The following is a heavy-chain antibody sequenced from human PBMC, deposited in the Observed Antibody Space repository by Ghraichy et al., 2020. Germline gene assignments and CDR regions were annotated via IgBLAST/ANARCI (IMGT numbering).Heavy chain of an antibody. CDR3: ARGGGVAYDV. CDR1: GGSISSYY. D-gene: IGHD5-12*01. CDR2: IYYSGST. J-gene: IGHJ4*02. Sequence: SQTLSLTCTVSGGSISSYYWSWIRQPPGKGLEWIGYIYYSGSTNYNPSLKSRVTISVDTSKNQFSLKLSSVTAADTAVYYCARGGGVAYDVWGQGTLVTVSS. V-gene: IGHV4-59*01.